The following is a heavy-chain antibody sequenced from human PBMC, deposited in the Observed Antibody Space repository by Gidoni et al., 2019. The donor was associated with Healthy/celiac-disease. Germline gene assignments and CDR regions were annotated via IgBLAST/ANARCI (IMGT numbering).Heavy chain of an antibody. CDR3: ARELRSSLRVTWVDWFDP. Sequence: YSGNTYYNPSLKSRVNISVDTSKNQFFLSLSSVTAADTAVYYCARELRSSLRVTWVDWFDPWGQGTLVTVSS. D-gene: IGHD3-16*01. CDR2: YSGNT. V-gene: IGHV4-31*02. J-gene: IGHJ5*02.